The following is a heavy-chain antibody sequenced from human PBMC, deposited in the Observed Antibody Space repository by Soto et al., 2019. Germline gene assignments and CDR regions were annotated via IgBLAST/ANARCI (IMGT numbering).Heavy chain of an antibody. D-gene: IGHD6-13*01. V-gene: IGHV3-33*01. Sequence: QVQLVESGGGVVQPGRSLRLSCAAYGFTFSSYGMHWVRQAPGKGLEWVAVIWYDGSNKYYADTVKGRFTISRDNSKNTLYLHMNRLRADDTAAYYCARVSPQYSSSWYGPEGMDVWCQGTTVTVSS. CDR3: ARVSPQYSSSWYGPEGMDV. CDR1: GFTFSSYG. CDR2: IWYDGSNK. J-gene: IGHJ6*02.